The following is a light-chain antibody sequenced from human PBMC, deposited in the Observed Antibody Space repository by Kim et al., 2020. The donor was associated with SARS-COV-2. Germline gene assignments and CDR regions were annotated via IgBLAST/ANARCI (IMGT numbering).Light chain of an antibody. CDR1: QGFGNY. V-gene: IGKV1-27*01. J-gene: IGKJ5*01. CDR2: GAS. Sequence: SVGDRFTLTCRASQGFGNYLAWYQQKPGKVPKLLIYGASTLQSGVPSRFSGSGSETDFILTISSLQPEDVATYYCQKYNSAPFTFGPGTRLEIK. CDR3: QKYNSAPFT.